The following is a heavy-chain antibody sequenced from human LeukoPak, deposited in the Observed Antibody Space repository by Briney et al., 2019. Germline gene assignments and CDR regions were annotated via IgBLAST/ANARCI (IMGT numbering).Heavy chain of an antibody. V-gene: IGHV5-51*01. Sequence: GESLKISCKGSGYRFTSYWIGWVRQMTGKGLEWMGIIYPGDSDTRYSPSLQGQVTISADRSISTACLQWSSLKASDTAMYYCARGYYYDSSGYYDYWGQGTLVTVSS. CDR3: ARGYYYDSSGYYDY. CDR1: GYRFTSYW. D-gene: IGHD3-22*01. J-gene: IGHJ4*02. CDR2: IYPGDSDT.